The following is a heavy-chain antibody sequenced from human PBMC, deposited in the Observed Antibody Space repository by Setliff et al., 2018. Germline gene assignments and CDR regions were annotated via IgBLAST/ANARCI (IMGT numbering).Heavy chain of an antibody. D-gene: IGHD4-17*01. Sequence: SVKVSCKASGGTFSSYAINWVRQAPGQGLEWMGGIIPMFGTTNYAQKFQGRVTITADESTSTAYMELNSLRSEDTAIYYCARDSYGDNLPYNWFAPWGQGTLVTVSS. J-gene: IGHJ5*02. V-gene: IGHV1-69*13. CDR3: ARDSYGDNLPYNWFAP. CDR1: GGTFSSYA. CDR2: IIPMFGTT.